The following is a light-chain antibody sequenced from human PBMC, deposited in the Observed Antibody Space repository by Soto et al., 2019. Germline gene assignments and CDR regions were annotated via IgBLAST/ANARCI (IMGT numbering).Light chain of an antibody. CDR1: QSVGSTY. V-gene: IGKV3-20*01. J-gene: IGKJ1*01. CDR2: DAS. Sequence: IVLTQSKGTLSLSPGERATLSCRASQSVGSTYLAWYQQKPGQAPRLLIYDASSRATGIPDRFSGSGSGTDFTLTISRLEPEDFAVYYCQQYGDSPWTFGQGTKVDI. CDR3: QQYGDSPWT.